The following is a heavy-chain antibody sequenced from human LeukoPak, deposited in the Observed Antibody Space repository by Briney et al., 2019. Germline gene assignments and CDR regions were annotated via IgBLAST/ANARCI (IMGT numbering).Heavy chain of an antibody. CDR2: ISYDGSNK. V-gene: IGHV3-30*18. Sequence: GRSLRLSCAASGFTFSSYGMHWVRQAPGKGLEWVAVISYDGSNKYYADSVKGRFTISRDNSKNTLYLQMNSLRAEDTAVYYCAKDLGTSAFDIWGQGTMVTVSS. CDR3: AKDLGTSAFDI. J-gene: IGHJ3*02. CDR1: GFTFSSYG. D-gene: IGHD2-2*01.